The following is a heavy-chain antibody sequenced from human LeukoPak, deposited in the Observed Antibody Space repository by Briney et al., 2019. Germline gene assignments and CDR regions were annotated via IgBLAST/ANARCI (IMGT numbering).Heavy chain of an antibody. V-gene: IGHV3-20*04. CDR3: ARESYSSSWYLYYYYYMDV. D-gene: IGHD6-13*01. J-gene: IGHJ6*03. CDR2: INWNGGST. CDR1: GFTFDDYG. Sequence: GGSLRLSCAASGFTFDDYGMSWVRQAPGKGLELVSGINWNGGSTGYADSVKGRFTISRDNAKNSLYLQMNSLRAEDTALYYCARESYSSSWYLYYYYYMDVWGKGTTVTVSS.